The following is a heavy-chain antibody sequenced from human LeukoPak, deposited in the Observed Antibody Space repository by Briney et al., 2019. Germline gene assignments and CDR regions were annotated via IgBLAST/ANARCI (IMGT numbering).Heavy chain of an antibody. V-gene: IGHV4-59*02. CDR1: GGSVNGYY. J-gene: IGHJ3*02. CDR3: ARDYAFDI. Sequence: SETLSLTCTVSGGSVNGYYWSWIRQPPGKGLEWIGCIYYSGNTNYNPSLKSRVTISIDTSKNQFSLKLSSVTAADTAVYYCARDYAFDIWGQGTMVTVSS. CDR2: IYYSGNT.